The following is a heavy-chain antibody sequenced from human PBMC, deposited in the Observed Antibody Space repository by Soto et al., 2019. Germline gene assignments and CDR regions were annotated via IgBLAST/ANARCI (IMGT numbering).Heavy chain of an antibody. CDR1: GYTFTSYG. J-gene: IGHJ6*02. CDR3: ARGREEIYDILTGPLRSSTGMDV. D-gene: IGHD3-9*01. Sequence: ASVKVSCKASGYTFTSYGISWVRPAPGQVLEWMGWISAYNGNTNYAQKLQGRVTMTTDTSTSTAYMELRSLRSDDTAVYYCARGREEIYDILTGPLRSSTGMDVWGQGTTVTV. CDR2: ISAYNGNT. V-gene: IGHV1-18*01.